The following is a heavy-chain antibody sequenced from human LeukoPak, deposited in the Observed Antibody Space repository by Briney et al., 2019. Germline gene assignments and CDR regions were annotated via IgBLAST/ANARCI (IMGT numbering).Heavy chain of an antibody. V-gene: IGHV1-8*01. D-gene: IGHD3-3*01. J-gene: IGHJ6*03. CDR2: MNPNSGNT. CDR1: GYTFTSYD. Sequence: ASVKVSCKASGYTFTSYDINWVRQATGQGLEWMGWMNPNSGNTGYAQKFQGRVTMTRNTSISTAYMELRSLRSDDTAVYYCARVLDSYYYYYMDVWGKGTTVTVSS. CDR3: ARVLDSYYYYYMDV.